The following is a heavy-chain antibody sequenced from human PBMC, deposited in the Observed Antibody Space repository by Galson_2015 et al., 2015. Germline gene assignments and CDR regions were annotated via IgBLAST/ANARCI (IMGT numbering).Heavy chain of an antibody. D-gene: IGHD3-3*01. Sequence: SLRLSCAVSGFTVSSNYMNWVRQAPGKGLEWVSVIHSGGSTYYADSVKGRFTISRDNSKYTLYLQMNSLRAEDTAVYYCARDDGSGGPFDYWGQGTLVTVSS. J-gene: IGHJ4*02. CDR3: ARDDGSGGPFDY. CDR1: GFTVSSNY. CDR2: IHSGGST. V-gene: IGHV3-53*01.